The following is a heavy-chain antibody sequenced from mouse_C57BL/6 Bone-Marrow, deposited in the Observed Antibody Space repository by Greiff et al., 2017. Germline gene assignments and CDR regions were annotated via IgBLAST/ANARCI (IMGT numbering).Heavy chain of an antibody. J-gene: IGHJ4*01. CDR3: ARDEGFYAMDY. Sequence: VQLQQPGAELVKPGASVKMSCKASGYTFTSYWITWVKQGPGQGLEWIGDIYPGSGSTNYNEKFKSKATLTVDTSSSTAYMQLSSLTSADSAVYYCARDEGFYAMDYWGQGTSVTVSS. CDR2: IYPGSGST. V-gene: IGHV1-55*01. CDR1: GYTFTSYW.